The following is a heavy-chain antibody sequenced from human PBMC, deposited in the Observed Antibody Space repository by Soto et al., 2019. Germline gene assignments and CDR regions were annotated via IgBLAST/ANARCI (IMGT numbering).Heavy chain of an antibody. V-gene: IGHV1-18*01. CDR1: GYTFTRYG. J-gene: IGHJ6*02. Sequence: GASVKVSCKASGYTFTRYGISWVRQAPGQGLEWMGWISAYNGNTNYAQKLQGRVTMTTDTSTSTAYMELRSLRSDDTAVYYCARFTAAVTTVCVLRLYYYYGMDVWGQGTTVTVSS. D-gene: IGHD4-4*01. CDR2: ISAYNGNT. CDR3: ARFTAAVTTVCVLRLYYYYGMDV.